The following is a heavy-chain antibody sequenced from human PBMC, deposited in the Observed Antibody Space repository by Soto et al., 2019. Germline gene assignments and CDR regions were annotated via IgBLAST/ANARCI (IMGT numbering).Heavy chain of an antibody. CDR3: ARSTYCNGGSCYPQY. V-gene: IGHV3-30*03. CDR1: GFTFSDYG. Sequence: PGGSLRLSCAGPGFTFSDYGFHWVRQAPGKGLEWVAMISYDGVDQYYRDSVQGRFTISRDDSKHTVYLQMNSLRTEDTAMYYCARSTYCNGGSCYPQYWGPGTLVTVYS. D-gene: IGHD2-15*01. CDR2: ISYDGVDQ. J-gene: IGHJ4*02.